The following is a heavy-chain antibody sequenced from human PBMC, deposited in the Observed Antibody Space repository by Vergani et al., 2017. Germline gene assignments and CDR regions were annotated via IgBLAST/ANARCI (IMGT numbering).Heavy chain of an antibody. D-gene: IGHD1-1*01. CDR2: ISSSGSTI. CDR3: ARETAHGAFDI. V-gene: IGHV3-48*03. J-gene: IGHJ3*02. CDR1: GFTFSSYE. Sequence: EVQLVESGGGLVQPGGSLRLSCAASGFTFSSYEMNWVRQAPGKGLEWVSYISSSGSTIYYADSVKGRFTISRDNAKNSLYLQMNSLRAEDTAVYYCARETAHGAFDIWGQGTMVTVSS.